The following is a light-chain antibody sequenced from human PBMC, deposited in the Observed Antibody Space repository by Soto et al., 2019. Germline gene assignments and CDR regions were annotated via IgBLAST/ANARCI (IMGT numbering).Light chain of an antibody. CDR3: AAWDDSLSGFYV. J-gene: IGLJ1*01. V-gene: IGLV1-47*01. CDR2: RNN. CDR1: SSNIGSNY. Sequence: QSALTQPPSASGTPGQRVTISCSGSSSNIGSNYVYWYQQLPGAAPKLLIYRNNQRPSGVPDRFSGSKSGTSASLAISGLRSEDEADYYCAAWDDSLSGFYVFGTGTKVPS.